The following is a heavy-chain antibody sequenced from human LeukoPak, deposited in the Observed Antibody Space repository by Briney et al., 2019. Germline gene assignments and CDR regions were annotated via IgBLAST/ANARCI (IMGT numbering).Heavy chain of an antibody. J-gene: IGHJ1*01. D-gene: IGHD3-3*01. Sequence: TSETLSLTCTVSGGSLSSYYWSWIRQPPGKGLEWIGYIYYSGSTNYNPSLKSRVTISVDTSKNQFSLKLSSVTAADTAVYYCARSHYDFWSGYPEYFQHWGQGTLVTVSS. CDR3: ARSHYDFWSGYPEYFQH. CDR2: IYYSGST. V-gene: IGHV4-59*01. CDR1: GGSLSSYY.